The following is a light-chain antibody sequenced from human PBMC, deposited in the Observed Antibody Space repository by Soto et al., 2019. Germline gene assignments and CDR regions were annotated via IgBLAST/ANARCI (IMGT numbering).Light chain of an antibody. CDR1: SSDVGGSNF. J-gene: IGLJ1*01. V-gene: IGLV2-14*03. CDR2: DVA. Sequence: QPVLTQPASVSGSPGQSITISCTGTSSDVGGSNFVSWYQQHPGKPPKLIIYDVANRPSGVSNRFSGSKSGSTASLIISRLQTADEADYYCVSYTSSTTYVFGTG. CDR3: VSYTSSTTYV.